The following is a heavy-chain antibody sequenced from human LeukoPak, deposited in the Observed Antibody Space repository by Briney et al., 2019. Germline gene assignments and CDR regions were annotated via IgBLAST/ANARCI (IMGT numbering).Heavy chain of an antibody. J-gene: IGHJ3*02. CDR3: ARETTDAFDI. D-gene: IGHD1/OR15-1a*01. CDR2: ISVYNGES. Sequence: ASVKVSCKASGYTFTSYGISWVRQAPGQRLEWMGWISVYNGESYYAQKLQGRATMTTDTSTSTAYMELRSLRSDDTAVYYCARETTDAFDIWGQGTMVSVSS. V-gene: IGHV1-18*01. CDR1: GYTFTSYG.